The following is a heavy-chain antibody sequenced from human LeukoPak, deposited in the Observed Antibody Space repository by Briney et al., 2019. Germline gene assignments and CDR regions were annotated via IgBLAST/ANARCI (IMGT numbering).Heavy chain of an antibody. J-gene: IGHJ5*01. CDR3: ARESDSSGWYDS. CDR1: GFSFDDYA. Sequence: GGSLRLSCTAPGFSFDDYAIHWVRQAPGKGLEWVSLISGDGGSTFYADSVKGRFTISRDNSKNSLYLQMSSLRSEDTALYYCARESDSSGWYDSWGQGTLVTVSS. D-gene: IGHD3-22*01. V-gene: IGHV3-43*02. CDR2: ISGDGGST.